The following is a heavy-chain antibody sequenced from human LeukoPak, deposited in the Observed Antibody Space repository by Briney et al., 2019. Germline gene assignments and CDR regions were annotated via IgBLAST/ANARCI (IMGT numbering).Heavy chain of an antibody. CDR3: ARHTAGPEYSQH. CDR1: GGTISSSSYY. V-gene: IGHV4-39*01. J-gene: IGHJ1*01. CDR2: IYYSGST. D-gene: IGHD2-21*02. Sequence: SETLSLTCTVSGGTISSSSYYWVWIRQPPGKGLEWIGSIYYSGSTYYNPSLKSRVTVSVDTSKNQFSLKLSSVTAADTAVYYCARHTAGPEYSQHWGQGTLVTVSS.